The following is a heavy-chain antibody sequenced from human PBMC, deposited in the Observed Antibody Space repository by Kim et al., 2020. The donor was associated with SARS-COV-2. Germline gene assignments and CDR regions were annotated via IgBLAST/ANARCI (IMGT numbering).Heavy chain of an antibody. V-gene: IGHV4-4*07. CDR1: GGSISSYY. D-gene: IGHD3-10*01. CDR3: ARSGELGYYYYMDV. Sequence: SETLSLTCTVSGGSISSYYWSWIRQPAGKGLEWIGRIYTSGSTNYNPSLKSRVTMSVDTSKNQFSLKLSSVTAADTAVYYCARSGELGYYYYMDVWGKGTTVTVSS. CDR2: IYTSGST. J-gene: IGHJ6*03.